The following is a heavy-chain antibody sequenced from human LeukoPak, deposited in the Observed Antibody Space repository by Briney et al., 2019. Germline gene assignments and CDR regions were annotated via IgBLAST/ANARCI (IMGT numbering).Heavy chain of an antibody. CDR2: ISYDGSNK. D-gene: IGHD3-3*01. J-gene: IGHJ6*03. V-gene: IGHV3-30*04. CDR3: ARGRPQTYYDFWSGETYYYYYMDV. CDR1: GFTFSSYA. Sequence: GGSLRLSCAASGFTFSSYAMHWVRQAPGKGLEWVAVISYDGSNKYYADSVKGRFTISRDNSKNTPYLQMNSLRAEDTAVYYCARGRPQTYYDFWSGETYYYYYMDVWGKGTTVTVSS.